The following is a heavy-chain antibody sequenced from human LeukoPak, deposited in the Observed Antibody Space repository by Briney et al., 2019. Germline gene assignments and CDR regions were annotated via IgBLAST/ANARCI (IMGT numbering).Heavy chain of an antibody. D-gene: IGHD6-19*01. J-gene: IGHJ5*02. CDR1: GGTFSSYA. Sequence: ASVKVSCKASGGTFSSYAISWVRQAPGQGLEWMGRIIPILGIANYAQKFQGRVTITADKSTSTAYMELRSLRSDDTAVYYCARDSRSSGWYGGWFDPWGQGTLVTVSS. V-gene: IGHV1-69*04. CDR3: ARDSRSSGWYGGWFDP. CDR2: IIPILGIA.